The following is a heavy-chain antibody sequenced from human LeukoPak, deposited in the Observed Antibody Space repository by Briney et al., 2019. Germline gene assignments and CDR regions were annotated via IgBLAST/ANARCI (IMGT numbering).Heavy chain of an antibody. CDR2: IYSSGST. Sequence: SETLSLTRTVSSDPISDYFGSWIRQPAGKGLEWIGRIYSSGSTNYNPSLQGRVSMSIDTAKSQFSLHLTTLTAADTAVYYCVRDEFYNSGWFGPNIEKWGQGTLVIVSS. CDR1: SDPISDYF. CDR3: VRDEFYNSGWFGPNIEK. V-gene: IGHV4-4*07. J-gene: IGHJ4*02. D-gene: IGHD6-13*01.